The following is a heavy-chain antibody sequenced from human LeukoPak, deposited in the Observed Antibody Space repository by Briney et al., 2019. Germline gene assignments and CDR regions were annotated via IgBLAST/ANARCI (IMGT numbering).Heavy chain of an antibody. J-gene: IGHJ6*02. Sequence: GGSLRLSCAVSGFTFSSYGMHWVRQAPGKGLEWVAVISYDGSNKYYADSVKGRFTISRDNSKNTLYLQMNSLRAEDTAVYYCAREVMPRPGTYSFRPLDVWGQGTTVTVSS. V-gene: IGHV3-30*03. D-gene: IGHD3-16*01. CDR2: ISYDGSNK. CDR3: AREVMPRPGTYSFRPLDV. CDR1: GFTFSSYG.